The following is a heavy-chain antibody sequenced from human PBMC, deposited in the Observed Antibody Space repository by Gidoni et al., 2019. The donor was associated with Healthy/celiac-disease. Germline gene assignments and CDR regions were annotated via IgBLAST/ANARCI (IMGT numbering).Heavy chain of an antibody. Sequence: EVQLLESGGGLVQPGGSLRLSCAASGFIFSSSDMSWVRQAPGKGLEWVSAISGSGWSTFYADSVKGRFTISRDNSKNTLYLQMNSLRAEDTAVYYCAKQGYGDYDFDSWGQGTLVTVSS. CDR1: GFIFSSSD. CDR2: ISGSGWST. J-gene: IGHJ4*02. CDR3: AKQGYGDYDFDS. D-gene: IGHD4-17*01. V-gene: IGHV3-23*01.